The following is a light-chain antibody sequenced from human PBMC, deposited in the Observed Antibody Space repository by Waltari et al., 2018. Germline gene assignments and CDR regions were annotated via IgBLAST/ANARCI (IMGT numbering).Light chain of an antibody. CDR1: SGSVSTTYY. V-gene: IGLV8-61*01. CDR2: STN. J-gene: IGLJ3*02. Sequence: QTVVTQEPSFSVSPGGTVTLTCGLRSGSVSTTYYPSWYQQTPGQAPRPPIYSTNPRSSGAPDRISGSILGNKAALTITGAQADDESDYYCVLYMGGGILFGGGTKLTVL. CDR3: VLYMGGGIL.